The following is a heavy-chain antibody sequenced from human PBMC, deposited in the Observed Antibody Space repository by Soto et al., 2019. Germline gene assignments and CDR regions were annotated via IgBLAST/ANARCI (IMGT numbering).Heavy chain of an antibody. V-gene: IGHV4-59*01. D-gene: IGHD1-26*01. CDR2: IYNSGST. Sequence: SEALSLTCTVSVGSISTYYWSSIRQTPGKGLEWIGYIYNSGSTNYNPSLKSRVTISVDTSKNQFSLKLSSVTAADTAVYYCARTDSGSYGDHLDYWGQGALVTVSS. CDR1: VGSISTYY. J-gene: IGHJ4*02. CDR3: ARTDSGSYGDHLDY.